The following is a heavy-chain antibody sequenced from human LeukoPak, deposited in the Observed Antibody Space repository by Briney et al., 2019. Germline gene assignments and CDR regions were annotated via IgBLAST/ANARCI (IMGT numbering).Heavy chain of an antibody. CDR1: GGSFSGYY. CDR3: GRGGMRLLRGSMDY. D-gene: IGHD3-22*01. Sequence: SETLSLTCAVYGGSFSGYYWSWLRQPPGKGLEWIGEINHSGSTNYNPSLKSRVTISVDTSNNQFSLKLSSVTAGDAAVYDCGRGGMRLLRGSMDYWGQGTLVTVSS. J-gene: IGHJ4*02. CDR2: INHSGST. V-gene: IGHV4-34*01.